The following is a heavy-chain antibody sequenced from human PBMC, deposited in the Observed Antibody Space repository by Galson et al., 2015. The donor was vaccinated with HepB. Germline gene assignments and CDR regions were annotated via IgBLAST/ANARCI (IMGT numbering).Heavy chain of an antibody. CDR2: INPNSGGT. J-gene: IGHJ5*02. D-gene: IGHD3-10*01. CDR3: ARGLLWFGEISGGNWFDP. V-gene: IGHV1-2*04. Sequence: SVKVSCKASGYTFTGYYMHWVRQAPGQGLEWMGWINPNSGGTNYAQKFQGWVTMTRDTFISTVYMELSRLRSDDTAVYYCARGLLWFGEISGGNWFDPWGQGTLVTVSS. CDR1: GYTFTGYY.